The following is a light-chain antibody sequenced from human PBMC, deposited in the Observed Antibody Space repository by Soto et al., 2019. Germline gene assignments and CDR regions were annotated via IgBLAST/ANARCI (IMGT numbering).Light chain of an antibody. CDR2: GNN. Sequence: QSVLTQPPSVSGAPGQRVTISCTGSSSNIGAGYDVHWYQQLPGRAPKLLIYGNNNRPSGVPDRFSGSKSGTSASLVITGLQAEDEADYYCHSFDDSVLFGGGTKLPVL. CDR1: SSNIGAGYD. V-gene: IGLV1-40*01. CDR3: HSFDDSVL. J-gene: IGLJ2*01.